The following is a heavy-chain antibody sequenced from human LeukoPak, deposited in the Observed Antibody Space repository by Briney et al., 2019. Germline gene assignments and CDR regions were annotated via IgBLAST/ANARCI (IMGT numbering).Heavy chain of an antibody. Sequence: SETLSLTCTVSGGSISSGSYYWRWIRQPAGKGLEWIGRIYTSGSTNYNPSLKSRVTISVDTSKNQFSLKLSSVTAADTAVYYCARVTIFGVAADWFDPWGQGTLVTVSS. CDR1: GGSISSGSYY. CDR2: IYTSGST. J-gene: IGHJ5*02. D-gene: IGHD3-3*01. V-gene: IGHV4-61*02. CDR3: ARVTIFGVAADWFDP.